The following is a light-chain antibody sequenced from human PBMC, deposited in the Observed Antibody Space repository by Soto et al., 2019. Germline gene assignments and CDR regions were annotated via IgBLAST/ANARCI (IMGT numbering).Light chain of an antibody. CDR2: EAS. Sequence: DIHMAQSPPSLSASVGDRVTITCRASHNIVTYLNWYQQKAGKAPSLLIYEASHLQSGVPFRFFGSGSGTDFTLTISSLQPEDFATYYCQQSYSTLMYTFGQGTKLEIK. V-gene: IGKV1-39*01. CDR3: QQSYSTLMYT. CDR1: HNIVTY. J-gene: IGKJ2*01.